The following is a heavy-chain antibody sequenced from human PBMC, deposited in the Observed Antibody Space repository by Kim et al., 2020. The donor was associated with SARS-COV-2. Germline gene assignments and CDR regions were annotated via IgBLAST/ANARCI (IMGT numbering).Heavy chain of an antibody. CDR3: ARDQGNYCSSTSCPDYYYYYGMDV. V-gene: IGHV1-69*13. Sequence: SVKVSCKASGGTFSSYAISWVRQAPGQGLEWMGGIIPIFGTANYAQKFQGRVTITADESTSTAYMELSSLRSEDTAVYYCARDQGNYCSSTSCPDYYYYYGMDVWGQGTTVTVSS. D-gene: IGHD2-2*01. CDR1: GGTFSSYA. CDR2: IIPIFGTA. J-gene: IGHJ6*02.